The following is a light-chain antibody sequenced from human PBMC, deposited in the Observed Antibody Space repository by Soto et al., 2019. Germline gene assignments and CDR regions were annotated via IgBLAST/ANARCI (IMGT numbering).Light chain of an antibody. Sequence: DAVRTQSPLSVPATLGQPASLSCRSSQSLVSSDGNTYLNWFHQRPGQSPRRLIYKVSNRDSGVPDRFSGSGSGTEFTLTISRVEAEDAGVYYCMQAAQWPRTFGPGTKVDIK. CDR3: MQAAQWPRT. J-gene: IGKJ3*01. V-gene: IGKV2-30*01. CDR1: QSLVSSDGNTY. CDR2: KVS.